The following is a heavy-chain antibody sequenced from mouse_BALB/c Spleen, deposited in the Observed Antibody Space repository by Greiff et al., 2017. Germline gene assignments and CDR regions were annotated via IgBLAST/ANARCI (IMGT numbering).Heavy chain of an antibody. Sequence: EVQLVESGPGLVKPSQSLSLTCTVTGYSITSDYAWNWIRQFPGNQLEWMGYISYSGSTSYNPSLKSRISITRDTSKNQFFLQLNSVTTEDTATYYCASESYYFDYWGQGTTLTVSA. CDR1: GYSITSDYA. J-gene: IGHJ2*01. V-gene: IGHV3-2*02. CDR2: ISYSGST. CDR3: ASESYYFDY.